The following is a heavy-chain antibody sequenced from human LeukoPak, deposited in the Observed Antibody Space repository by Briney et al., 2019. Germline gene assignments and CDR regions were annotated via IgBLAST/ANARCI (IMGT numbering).Heavy chain of an antibody. J-gene: IGHJ4*02. V-gene: IGHV4-4*07. Sequence: SETLSLTCTVSGDSISNYYWNWIRQPAGKGLEWIGRIYTSETTNYNPSLKSRVTMSVDTSKNQFSLKLSSVTAADTAVYHCARKSLHQNYFDYWGQGTLVTVSS. CDR2: IYTSETT. CDR1: GDSISNYY. D-gene: IGHD5/OR15-5a*01. CDR3: ARKSLHQNYFDY.